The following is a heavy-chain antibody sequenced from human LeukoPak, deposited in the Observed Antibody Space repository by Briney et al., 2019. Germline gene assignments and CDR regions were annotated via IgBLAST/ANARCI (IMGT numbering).Heavy chain of an antibody. CDR3: AKEGRSLQTY. D-gene: IGHD5-24*01. J-gene: IGHJ4*02. Sequence: PGGSLRLSCAASGFTVITNYMSWVRLAPGKGLEWVANIKEDGTETYYVDSVKGRFTISRDNAKNSLYLQMNSLRVEDTAVYYCAKEGRSLQTYWGQGTLVTVSS. CDR1: GFTVITNY. CDR2: IKEDGTET. V-gene: IGHV3-7*03.